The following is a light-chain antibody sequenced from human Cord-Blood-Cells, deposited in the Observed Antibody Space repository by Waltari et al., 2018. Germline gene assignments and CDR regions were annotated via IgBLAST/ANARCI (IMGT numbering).Light chain of an antibody. CDR1: SIDVGGYNY. V-gene: IGLV2-14*01. CDR2: DVS. CDR3: SSYTSSSTYV. Sequence: QSALTQPASVSGSPGQSITISCTGTSIDVGGYNYVSWYQPHPGKAPKLMIYDVSKRPSGVANRFSGSKSGNTASLTISGLQAEDEADYYCSSYTSSSTYVFGTGTKVTVL. J-gene: IGLJ1*01.